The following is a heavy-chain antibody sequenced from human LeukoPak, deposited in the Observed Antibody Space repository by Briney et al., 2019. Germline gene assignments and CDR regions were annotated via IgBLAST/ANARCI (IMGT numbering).Heavy chain of an antibody. D-gene: IGHD3-10*01. CDR3: ARDWVYYGSGSYLH. CDR1: GFTVSSNY. J-gene: IGHJ4*02. Sequence: PGGSLRLSCAASGFTVSSNYMSWVRQAPGKGLEWVSVIYSGGSTYYADSVKGRFTISRDNSKNTLYLQMNSLRAEDTAVYYCARDWVYYGSGSYLHWGQGTLVTVSS. CDR2: IYSGGST. V-gene: IGHV3-53*01.